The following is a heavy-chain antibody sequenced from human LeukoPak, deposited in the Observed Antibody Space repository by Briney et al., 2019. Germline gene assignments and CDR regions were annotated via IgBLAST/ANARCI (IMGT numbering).Heavy chain of an antibody. CDR2: ISVYNGNT. V-gene: IGHV1-18*01. Sequence: ASVKVSCKASGYTFTSYGISWVRQAPGQGLEWMGWISVYNGNTNYAQKVQGRVIMTTDTSTSTGYMELRSLRSDDTAVYYCARDRAVAGTSPFDYWGQGTLVTVSS. CDR3: ARDRAVAGTSPFDY. CDR1: GYTFTSYG. D-gene: IGHD6-19*01. J-gene: IGHJ4*02.